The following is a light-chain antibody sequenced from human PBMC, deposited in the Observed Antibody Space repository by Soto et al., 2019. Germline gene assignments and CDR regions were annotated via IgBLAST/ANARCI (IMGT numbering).Light chain of an antibody. V-gene: IGKV3-15*01. J-gene: IGKJ1*01. Sequence: VVTQSPATLSVFPGETATLSCMASQSVSSDLAWYQQRPGQAPRLLIYGASTRATGIPARFRGSGSGTEFRLTISSLQSEDFATYYCQQDNTWHPKMAFGRGTKVEIK. CDR3: QQDNTWHPKMA. CDR1: QSVSSD. CDR2: GAS.